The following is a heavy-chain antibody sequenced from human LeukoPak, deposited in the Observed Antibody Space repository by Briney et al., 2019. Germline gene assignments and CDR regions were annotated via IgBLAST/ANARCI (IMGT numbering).Heavy chain of an antibody. D-gene: IGHD6-13*01. CDR1: GFSFNSYA. J-gene: IGHJ3*02. CDR3: AKSAVGWGAFDI. Sequence: PGGSLRLSCAASGFSFNSYAMSWVRQAPGKGLEWVSAISGSGGSTNYAESVKGRFTISRDSSKNTLYLQMSSLRAKDTAVYYYAKSAVGWGAFDIWGQGTMVTVSS. V-gene: IGHV3-23*01. CDR2: ISGSGGST.